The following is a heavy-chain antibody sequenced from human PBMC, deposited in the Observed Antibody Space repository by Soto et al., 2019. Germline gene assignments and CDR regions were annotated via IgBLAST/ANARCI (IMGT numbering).Heavy chain of an antibody. D-gene: IGHD2-21*01. Sequence: SVTLSLTCTLSAASVSSATHYWDWFRQSLWKSLVWIGFVYYSGITNYSPSLKIRVTISLDTSKDQFSLRLTSVTAADTAVYYGARKRDNNINYSYAWEVWGKGSTVT. CDR2: VYYSGIT. V-gene: IGHV4-61*01. CDR1: AASVSSATHY. CDR3: ARKRDNNINYSYAWEV. J-gene: IGHJ6*03.